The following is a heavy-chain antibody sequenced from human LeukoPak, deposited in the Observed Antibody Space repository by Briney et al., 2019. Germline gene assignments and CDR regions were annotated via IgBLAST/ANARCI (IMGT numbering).Heavy chain of an antibody. CDR3: ARGGYRAFDI. J-gene: IGHJ3*02. CDR2: TYYRSGWYS. V-gene: IGHV6-1*01. CDR1: GDSVSSNGFA. D-gene: IGHD3-22*01. Sequence: SQTLSLTCAISGDSVSSNGFAWNWIRQSPSGGLQWLGRTYYRSGWYSDYADSVRSRVTVTPDTSKNQFSLLLNSVTPEDTAVYYCARGGYRAFDIWGQGTMVTVSS.